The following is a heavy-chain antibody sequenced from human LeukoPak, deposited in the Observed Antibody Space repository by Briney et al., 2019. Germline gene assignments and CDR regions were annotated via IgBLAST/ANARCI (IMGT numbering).Heavy chain of an antibody. D-gene: IGHD6-13*01. CDR2: IYPGDSDT. CDR3: AREAAALGGAFDI. J-gene: IGHJ3*02. Sequence: PGESLKISCKGSGYSFTSYWIGWVRQMPGKGLEWRGIIYPGDSDTRYSPSFQGQVTISADKSISTAYLQWSSLKASDTAMYYCAREAAALGGAFDIWGQGTMVTVSS. V-gene: IGHV5-51*01. CDR1: GYSFTSYW.